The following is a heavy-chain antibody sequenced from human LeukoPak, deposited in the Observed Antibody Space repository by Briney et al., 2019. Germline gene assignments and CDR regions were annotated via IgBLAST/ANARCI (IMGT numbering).Heavy chain of an antibody. CDR3: ARSPGYSSGWYVGEFDY. CDR2: IDHSGNT. J-gene: IGHJ4*02. CDR1: GASFSGHY. D-gene: IGHD6-19*01. V-gene: IGHV4-34*01. Sequence: SETLSLTCAVSGASFSGHYWSWIRQSPGEGLEWIGEIDHSGNTNYNPSLKGRLTISVDTSKSQFSLRLSSVTAADTAVYYCARSPGYSSGWYVGEFDYWGQGTLVTVSS.